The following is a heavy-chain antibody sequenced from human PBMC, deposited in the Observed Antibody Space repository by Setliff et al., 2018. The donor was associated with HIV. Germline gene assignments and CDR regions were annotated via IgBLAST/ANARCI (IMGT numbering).Heavy chain of an antibody. V-gene: IGHV4-39*07. CDR1: RGSISSTSHY. J-gene: IGHJ6*03. CDR3: AGEIAPAARLPNVGGPPPPGYYHYMDV. CDR2: IYYSGRT. D-gene: IGHD2-8*01. Sequence: KPSETLSLTCIVSRGSISSTSHYWGWVRQSPGRRLEWIGSIYYSGRTYYNPSLKSRVTMSVDTSTSQFSLDLTSVTAADTAVYFCAGEIAPAARLPNVGGPPPPGYYHYMDVWGKGTTVTVSS.